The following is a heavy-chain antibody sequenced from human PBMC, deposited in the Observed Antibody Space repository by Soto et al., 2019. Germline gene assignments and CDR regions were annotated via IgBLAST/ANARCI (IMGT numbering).Heavy chain of an antibody. D-gene: IGHD3-10*01. J-gene: IGHJ4*02. CDR1: GFTFSTYA. V-gene: IGHV3-23*01. Sequence: GGSLRLSCAASGFTFSTYAMHWVRQAPGKGLEWVSTISGSGAGTHYADSVKGRFTISRDNSKNTLYLQMNSLRTEDTAIYYCARDDEGGSYCDLGYWGQGTLVTVSS. CDR3: ARDDEGGSYCDLGY. CDR2: ISGSGAGT.